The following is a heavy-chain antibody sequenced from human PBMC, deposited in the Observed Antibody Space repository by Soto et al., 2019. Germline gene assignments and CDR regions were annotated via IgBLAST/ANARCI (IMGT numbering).Heavy chain of an antibody. V-gene: IGHV1-69-2*01. J-gene: IGHJ5*02. D-gene: IGHD3-10*01. CDR2: ADPEDAET. Sequence: ASVKVSCKVSGYTLSDFYMHWVKQAPGKGLEWMGLADPEDAETIYAEKFQGRVTIIADTSTDTAYMELSSLRSDDTAVYYCATAFRARLGWFDPWGQGTQVTVS. CDR1: GYTLSDFY. CDR3: ATAFRARLGWFDP.